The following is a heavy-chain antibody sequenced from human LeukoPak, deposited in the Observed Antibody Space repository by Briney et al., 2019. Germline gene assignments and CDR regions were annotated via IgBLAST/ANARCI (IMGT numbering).Heavy chain of an antibody. Sequence: ASVKVSCKASGYRFTGSDINWVRQAPGQGLEWMGWINPDSGDTGYAEKFQDRLTIAGDTSITTAYMELTNLKSEDTAVYYCTRGWDLWGQGTLVTVSS. J-gene: IGHJ5*02. CDR2: INPDSGDT. V-gene: IGHV1-8*03. CDR1: GYRFTGSD. CDR3: TRGWDL.